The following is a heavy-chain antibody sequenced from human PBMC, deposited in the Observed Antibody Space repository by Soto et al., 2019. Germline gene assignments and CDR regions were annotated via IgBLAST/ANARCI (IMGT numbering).Heavy chain of an antibody. CDR3: ARDRNREGYFDY. CDR2: ISSSSSYT. J-gene: IGHJ4*02. CDR1: GFTFSDYY. Sequence: PGGSLRLSCAASGFTFSDYYMSWIRQAPGKGLEWVSYISSSSSYTNYADSVKGRFTISRDNSKNTLYLQMNSLRAEDTAVYYCARDRNREGYFDYWGQGTLVTVSS. V-gene: IGHV3-11*06.